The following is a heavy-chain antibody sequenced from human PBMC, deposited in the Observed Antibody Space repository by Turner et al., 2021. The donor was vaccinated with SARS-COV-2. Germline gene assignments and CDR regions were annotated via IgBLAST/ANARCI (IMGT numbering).Heavy chain of an antibody. CDR3: ARGGVGGSSWPKDFDY. CDR1: GGTFSTYA. CDR2: INPIFGTA. J-gene: IGHJ4*02. D-gene: IGHD6-13*01. V-gene: IGHV1-69*01. Sequence: QVQLVQSGAEVKKPGSSVKVSCQASGGTFSTYAISWVRQAPGQGLEWRGGINPIFGTANDARKFQGRVTMTADESTSTAYMELGSRRSEDTAVYYGARGGVGGSSWPKDFDYWGQGTLVTVSS.